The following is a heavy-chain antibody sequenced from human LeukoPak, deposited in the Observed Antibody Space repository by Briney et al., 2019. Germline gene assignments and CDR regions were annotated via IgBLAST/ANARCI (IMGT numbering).Heavy chain of an antibody. J-gene: IGHJ3*02. CDR3: ARAWVIASVGEAFDI. Sequence: ASVKVSCKASGYTFTSYYINWVRQATGQGLEWMGWVYPNTGNTRYAHKLQGRVTMTRNTYISTAYMALSSLRSEHTGVYFCARAWVIASVGEAFDIWGQGTVVTVSS. CDR1: GYTFTSYY. D-gene: IGHD1-26*01. V-gene: IGHV1-8*01. CDR2: VYPNTGNT.